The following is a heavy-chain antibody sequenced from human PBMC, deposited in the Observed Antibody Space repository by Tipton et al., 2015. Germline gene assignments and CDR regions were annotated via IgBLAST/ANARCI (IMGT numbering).Heavy chain of an antibody. CDR3: ASPSGHYVIVTGHHRQVSWFDP. CDR1: GFTVSSNY. CDR2: ISGSGGIT. J-gene: IGHJ5*02. D-gene: IGHD2-21*01. Sequence: SLRLSCAASGFTVSSNYMTWVRQAPGKGLEWVSYISGSGGITHYADSVKGRFTISRDNAKNSLHLQMTGLRAEDTAMYYCASPSGHYVIVTGHHRQVSWFDPWGQGTLVTVSS. V-gene: IGHV3-11*01.